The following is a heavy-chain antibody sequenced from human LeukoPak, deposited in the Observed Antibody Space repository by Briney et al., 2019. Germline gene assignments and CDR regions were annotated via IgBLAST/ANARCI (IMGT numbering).Heavy chain of an antibody. CDR2: IDKTTYPT. Sequence: GGSLRLSCAASGFIFSDYAMGWVRQAPGKGLEWVSTIDKTTYPTFYADSVKGRFTISRDNSKNILYLQMNSLTTEDTAVYFCAKFEGATIPGWFNDYWGQGVPVTVSS. V-gene: IGHV3-23*05. CDR1: GFIFSDYA. D-gene: IGHD6-19*01. CDR3: AKFEGATIPGWFNDY. J-gene: IGHJ4*02.